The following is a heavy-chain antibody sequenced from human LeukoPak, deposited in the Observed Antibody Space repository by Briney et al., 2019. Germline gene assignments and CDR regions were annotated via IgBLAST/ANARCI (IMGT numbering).Heavy chain of an antibody. V-gene: IGHV5-51*01. CDR3: AAALSSSHPGYFAY. D-gene: IGHD2-15*01. Sequence: GESLEISFKGSRYIFSNYWIGWVRPMPGKGLEWMGIIYPGDSDTRYRPSFQGQVTISVDKSISTAYLQWSSLKASASAMYYCAAALSSSHPGYFAYWGQGTLVTVSS. CDR1: RYIFSNYW. J-gene: IGHJ4*02. CDR2: IYPGDSDT.